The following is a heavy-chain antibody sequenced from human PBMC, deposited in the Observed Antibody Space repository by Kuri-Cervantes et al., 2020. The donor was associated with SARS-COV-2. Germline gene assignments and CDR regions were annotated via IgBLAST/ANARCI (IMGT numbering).Heavy chain of an antibody. CDR1: GFTFGDYA. D-gene: IGHD2-2*01. V-gene: IGHV3-23*01. CDR2: ISGSGGST. CDR3: AKPKPTFIVVPAASYYYMDV. Sequence: GESLKISCTGSGFTFGDYAMSWFRQAPGKGLEWVSAISGSGGSTYYADSVKGRFTISRDNSKNTLYLQMNSLRAEDTAVYYCAKPKPTFIVVPAASYYYMDVWGKGTTVTVSS. J-gene: IGHJ6*03.